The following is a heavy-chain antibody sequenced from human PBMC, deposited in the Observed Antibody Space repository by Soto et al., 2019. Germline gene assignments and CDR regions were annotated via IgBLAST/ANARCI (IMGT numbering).Heavy chain of an antibody. J-gene: IGHJ5*02. CDR2: IIPISGTT. CDR3: VGSSSLVARFDP. CDR1: GGTFSSHA. V-gene: IGHV1-69*01. D-gene: IGHD6-6*01. Sequence: QGQLVQSGAEVKKPGSSLKVSCKSSGGTFSSHAISWVRQAPGQGLEWMGGIIPISGTTKYAQKVQGRATITADESRRTAFMELSSLRSEDTAVYYCVGSSSLVARFDPWGQGTLVTVSS.